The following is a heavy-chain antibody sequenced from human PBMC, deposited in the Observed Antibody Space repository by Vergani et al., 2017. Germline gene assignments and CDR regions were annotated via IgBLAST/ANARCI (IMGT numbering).Heavy chain of an antibody. J-gene: IGHJ4*02. CDR2: IKSDGRT. Sequence: EVELLESGGGLAQPGGSLRVSCSASGFRVTTYYMSWVRQAPGKGLEWVSVIKSDGRTSYAESVRGRFTISRDNSKNTLYLQMNSLRAEDTAVYYCASPYYYGSGSYYLFDYWGQGTLVTVSS. CDR1: GFRVTTYY. V-gene: IGHV3-66*01. D-gene: IGHD3-10*01. CDR3: ASPYYYGSGSYYLFDY.